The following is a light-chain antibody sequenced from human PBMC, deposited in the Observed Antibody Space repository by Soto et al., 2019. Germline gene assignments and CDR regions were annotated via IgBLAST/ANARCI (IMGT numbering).Light chain of an antibody. CDR2: GAS. J-gene: IGKJ4*01. CDR1: QSIARN. V-gene: IGKV1-39*01. CDR3: QQNYLPPLS. Sequence: DIQMTQSPSSLSASVGDRVTITCRASQSIARNLAWYQQKPGKAPNLLIYGASTLQSGVPSRFSGSGSETDFTLTISDLQPEDFATYFCQQNYLPPLSFGGGTKVEIK.